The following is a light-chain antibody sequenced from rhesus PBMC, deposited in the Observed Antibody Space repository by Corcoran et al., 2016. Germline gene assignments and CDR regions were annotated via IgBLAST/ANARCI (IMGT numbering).Light chain of an antibody. J-gene: IGKJ1*01. CDR3: LQSSNWPRA. Sequence: EIVLTQSPATLSLSPGERATLSCRSSQSVSSSLAWYQQKPGQAPRLLIYDASRRATGIPDRFSGSGSGTEFTLTISSLAPEDVGVYFCLQSSNWPRAFGQGTKVEIK. CDR1: QSVSSS. V-gene: IGKV3-17*03. CDR2: DAS.